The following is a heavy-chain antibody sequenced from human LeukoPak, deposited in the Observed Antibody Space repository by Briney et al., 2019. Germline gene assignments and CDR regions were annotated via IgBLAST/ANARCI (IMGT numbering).Heavy chain of an antibody. V-gene: IGHV3-23*01. Sequence: GGSLRLSCAASGFTFSSYAMSWVRQAPGKGLEWVSAISGSGGSTYYADSVKGRFTISRDNSKNTLYLQMNSLRAEDTAVYYCASLGYCSGGSCYPYDYWGQGTLATVSS. CDR1: GFTFSSYA. J-gene: IGHJ4*02. CDR3: ASLGYCSGGSCYPYDY. CDR2: ISGSGGST. D-gene: IGHD2-15*01.